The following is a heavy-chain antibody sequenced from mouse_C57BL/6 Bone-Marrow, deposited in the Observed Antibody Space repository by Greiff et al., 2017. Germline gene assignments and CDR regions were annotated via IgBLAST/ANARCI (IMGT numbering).Heavy chain of an antibody. CDR1: GYTFTSYW. D-gene: IGHD1-2*01. J-gene: IGHJ2*01. V-gene: IGHV1-59*01. Sequence: QVQLQQPGAELVRPGTSVKLSCKASGYTFTSYWMHWVKQRPGQGLEWIGVIDPSDSYTNYNQKFKGKATLTVDTSSSTAYMQLSSLTSEDSAVYYGARGYAYWGQGTTLTVSS. CDR2: IDPSDSYT. CDR3: ARGYAY.